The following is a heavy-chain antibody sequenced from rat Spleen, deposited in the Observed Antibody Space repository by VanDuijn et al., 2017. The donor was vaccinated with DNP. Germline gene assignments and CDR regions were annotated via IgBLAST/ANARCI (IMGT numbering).Heavy chain of an antibody. V-gene: IGHV5S10*01. CDR1: GFTFSDYN. CDR3: ARVMTTGAMDT. J-gene: IGHJ4*01. Sequence: EVQLVESGGGLVQSGRSLKVSCAASGFTFSDYNMAWVRQTPKKGLEWVATISFDGTSTYCRDSVKGRFTISRDNVRSTLYLQMNSLRSGDTATYYCARVMTTGAMDTWGQGTSVTVSS. CDR2: ISFDGTST. D-gene: IGHD5-1*01.